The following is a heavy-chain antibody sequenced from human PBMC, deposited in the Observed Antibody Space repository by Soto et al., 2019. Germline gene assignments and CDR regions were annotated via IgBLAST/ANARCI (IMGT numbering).Heavy chain of an antibody. Sequence: GGSLRLSCAASGFTFSSYGMHWVRQAPGKGLEWVAVISYDGSNKYYADSVKGRFTISRDNSKNTLYLQMNSLRAEDTAVYYCAKDSHRPGSYYNFDYWGQGTLVTVSS. D-gene: IGHD3-10*01. V-gene: IGHV3-30*18. J-gene: IGHJ4*02. CDR2: ISYDGSNK. CDR3: AKDSHRPGSYYNFDY. CDR1: GFTFSSYG.